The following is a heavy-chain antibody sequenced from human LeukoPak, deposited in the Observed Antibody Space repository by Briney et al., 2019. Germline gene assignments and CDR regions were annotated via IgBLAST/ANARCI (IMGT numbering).Heavy chain of an antibody. Sequence: ASETLSLTCTVSGGSISSYYWSWIRQPPGKGLEWIGYIYYSGSTNYNPSLKSRVTISVDTSKNQFSLKLSSVTAADTAVYYCAREDRLRSFDYWGQGTLVTASS. CDR2: IYYSGST. D-gene: IGHD4-17*01. CDR3: AREDRLRSFDY. V-gene: IGHV4-59*01. CDR1: GGSISSYY. J-gene: IGHJ4*02.